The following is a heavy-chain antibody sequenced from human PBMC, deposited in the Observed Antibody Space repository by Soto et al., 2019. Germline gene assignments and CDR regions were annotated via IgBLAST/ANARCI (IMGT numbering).Heavy chain of an antibody. J-gene: IGHJ4*02. CDR3: AGDIGYCSGGSCYGYFDY. CDR1: GGSISSGDYY. D-gene: IGHD2-15*01. V-gene: IGHV4-30-4*01. Sequence: LSLTCTVSGGSISSGDYYWSWIRQPPGKGLEWIGYIYYSGSTYYNPSLKSRVTISVDTSKNQFSLKLSSVTAADTAVYYCAGDIGYCSGGSCYGYFDYWGQGTLVTVSS. CDR2: IYYSGST.